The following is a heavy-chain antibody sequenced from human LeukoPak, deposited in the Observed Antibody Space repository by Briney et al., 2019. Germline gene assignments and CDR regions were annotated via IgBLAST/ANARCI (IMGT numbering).Heavy chain of an antibody. J-gene: IGHJ4*02. CDR1: GYTFTGYY. CDR3: ARASRVYSSGCYGY. CDR2: INPNSGGT. D-gene: IGHD6-19*01. Sequence: ASVKVSCEASGYTFTGYYMHWVRQAPGQGPEWMGWINPNSGGTNYAQKFQGRVTMTRDTSISTAYMELSRLRSDDTAVYYCARASRVYSSGCYGYWGQGTLVTASS. V-gene: IGHV1-2*02.